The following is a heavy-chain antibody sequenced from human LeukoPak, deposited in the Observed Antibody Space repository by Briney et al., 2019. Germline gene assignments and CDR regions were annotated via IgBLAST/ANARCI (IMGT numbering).Heavy chain of an antibody. V-gene: IGHV3-9*01. D-gene: IGHD2-15*01. Sequence: PGGSLRLSCAASGFTFDDYAMHWVRQAPGKGLEWVSGISWNSGSIGYADSVKGRFTISRDNAKNSLYLQMNSLRAEDTAVYYCARGENIVVVVAATPAAAFDIWGQGTMVTVSS. J-gene: IGHJ3*02. CDR2: ISWNSGSI. CDR1: GFTFDDYA. CDR3: ARGENIVVVVAATPAAAFDI.